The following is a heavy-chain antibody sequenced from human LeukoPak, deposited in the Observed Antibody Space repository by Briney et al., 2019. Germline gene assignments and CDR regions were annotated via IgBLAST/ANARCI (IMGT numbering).Heavy chain of an antibody. CDR3: ARESPLLLGDYEGD. D-gene: IGHD4-17*01. J-gene: IGHJ4*02. V-gene: IGHV1-69*04. Sequence: SVKVSCKASGGTFSSYAISWVRQAPGQGLEWMGRIIPILGIANYAQKFQGRVTITADKSTSTAYMELSSLRSEDTAVYYCARESPLLLGDYEGDWGQGTLVTVSS. CDR2: IIPILGIA. CDR1: GGTFSSYA.